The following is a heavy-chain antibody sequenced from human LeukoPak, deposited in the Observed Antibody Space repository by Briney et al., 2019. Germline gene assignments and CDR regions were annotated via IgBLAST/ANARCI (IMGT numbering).Heavy chain of an antibody. CDR3: ARDGEQQLVLRVPYYSYYGMDV. D-gene: IGHD6-13*01. V-gene: IGHV1-18*01. Sequence: GASVKVPCKASGYTFTSYGISWLRQAPGQGLEGMGWISAYNGNTNYPQKLHGKVTMTTDTSTSTAYMELRSLRSDDTAVYYCARDGEQQLVLRVPYYSYYGMDVWGQGTTVTVSS. J-gene: IGHJ6*02. CDR1: GYTFTSYG. CDR2: ISAYNGNT.